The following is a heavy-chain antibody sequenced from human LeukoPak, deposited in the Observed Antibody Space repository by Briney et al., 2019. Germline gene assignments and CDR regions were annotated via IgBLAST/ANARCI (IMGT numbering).Heavy chain of an antibody. J-gene: IGHJ4*02. Sequence: PGGALRLSCAASGFTLSDEYMSWIRQAPGKGLEWVSYISNSGSYTNYADSVKGRFTISRDNAKNSLYLQMNSLRAEDTAVYYCARSRGAGPGAYFDYWGQGTLITVSS. CDR1: GFTLSDEY. CDR3: ARSRGAGPGAYFDY. CDR2: ISNSGSYT. V-gene: IGHV3-11*03. D-gene: IGHD6-19*01.